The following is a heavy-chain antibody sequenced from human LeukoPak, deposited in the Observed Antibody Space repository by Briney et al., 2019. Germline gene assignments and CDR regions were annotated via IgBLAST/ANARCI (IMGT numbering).Heavy chain of an antibody. CDR3: AKSNGYGLVDI. CDR2: IFYSGST. D-gene: IGHD3-10*01. CDR1: GGSISSYY. Sequence: SETLSLTCTVSGGSISSYYWSWIRQPPGKGLEWIGNIFYSGSTYYSPSVKSRVTISLDTSRNQFSLKLNSVTAADTAVYYRAKSNGYGLVDIWGQGTMVTVSS. J-gene: IGHJ3*02. V-gene: IGHV4-59*12.